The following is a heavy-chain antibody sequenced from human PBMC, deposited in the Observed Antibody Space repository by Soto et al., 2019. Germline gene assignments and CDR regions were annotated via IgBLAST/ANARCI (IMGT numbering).Heavy chain of an antibody. CDR1: GGSVSSSRCY. CDR2: VYYSGST. J-gene: IGHJ4*02. Sequence: SETQSLTCTVSGGSVSSSRCYWSWIRQPPGKELEWIGYVYYSGSTNYNPSLKSRVTISVDTSKNQFSMKLSSVTAADTAVYYCARGSSGWPYYFNYWGQGTRVTVSS. V-gene: IGHV4-61*01. D-gene: IGHD6-19*01. CDR3: ARGSSGWPYYFNY.